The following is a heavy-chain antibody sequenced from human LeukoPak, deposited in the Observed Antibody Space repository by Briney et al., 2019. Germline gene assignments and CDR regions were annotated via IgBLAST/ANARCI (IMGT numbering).Heavy chain of an antibody. CDR3: ARPGLTGDAFDI. CDR1: GSLFTSYW. CDR2: IYPGDSDT. V-gene: IGHV5-51*01. D-gene: IGHD7-27*01. J-gene: IGHJ3*02. Sequence: GASLQISCKGSGSLFTSYWIGWVRPLPGKGLEWMGIIYPGDSDTRYSPSFQGQVTISADKSISTAYLQWSSLKASDTAMYYCARPGLTGDAFDIWGQGTMVTVSS.